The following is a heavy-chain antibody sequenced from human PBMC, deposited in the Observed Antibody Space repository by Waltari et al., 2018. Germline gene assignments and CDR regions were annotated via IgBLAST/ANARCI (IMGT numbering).Heavy chain of an antibody. J-gene: IGHJ5*02. CDR1: GGSISSYY. D-gene: IGHD3-10*01. Sequence: QVQLQESGPGLVKPSETLSLTCTVSGGSISSYYWSWIRQPPGKGLEWIGYIYYSGSTNYNPSLKSRVTISVDTSKNQFSLKLSSVTAADTAVYYCARIGGPYYYGSGGYPHWFDPWGQGTLVTVSS. V-gene: IGHV4-59*01. CDR2: IYYSGST. CDR3: ARIGGPYYYGSGGYPHWFDP.